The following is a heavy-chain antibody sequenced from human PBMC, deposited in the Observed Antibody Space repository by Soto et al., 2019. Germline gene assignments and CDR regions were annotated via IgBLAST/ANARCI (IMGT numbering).Heavy chain of an antibody. CDR2: IYYSGST. Sequence: QVQLQESGPGLVRPSQTLSLTCSVSGGSVSSSGHYWSWIRQHPGKGLEWIGYIYYSGSTYSNPSLESRLTISLDTSKHEFSLELSSVTAADTAVYYCAREEGGTRGYYYIDVWGKGTTVTVSS. D-gene: IGHD1-1*01. CDR3: AREEGGTRGYYYIDV. J-gene: IGHJ6*03. V-gene: IGHV4-31*03. CDR1: GGSVSSSGHY.